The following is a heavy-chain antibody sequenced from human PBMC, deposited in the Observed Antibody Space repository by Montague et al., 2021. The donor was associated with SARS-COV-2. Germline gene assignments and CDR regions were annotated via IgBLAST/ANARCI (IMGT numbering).Heavy chain of an antibody. CDR1: GFTFSSYE. V-gene: IGHV3-48*03. CDR2: ISSTGSTI. CDR3: ARDIAEAGTSYDY. J-gene: IGHJ4*02. Sequence: SLRLSCAASGFTFSSYEMNWVRQAPGKGLEWVSYISSTGSTIYYADSVKGRFTISRDNAKNSLYLQMNSLRAEDTAVYYCARDIAEAGTSYDYWGQGTLVTVSS. D-gene: IGHD6-19*01.